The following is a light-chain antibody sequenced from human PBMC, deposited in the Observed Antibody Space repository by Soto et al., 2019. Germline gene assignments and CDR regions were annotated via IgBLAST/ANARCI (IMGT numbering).Light chain of an antibody. CDR1: RSNIGTNT. V-gene: IGLV1-44*01. J-gene: IGLJ2*01. Sequence: QLVLTQPSSVSGTPGQRVTISCSGSRSNIGTNTVNWYQHLPGTAPQLLIYSDNQRPSGVPDRFSGSKSGTSASLAISGLQSEDEADYYCAAWDDSLNGLVVFGGGTKLTVL. CDR3: AAWDDSLNGLVV. CDR2: SDN.